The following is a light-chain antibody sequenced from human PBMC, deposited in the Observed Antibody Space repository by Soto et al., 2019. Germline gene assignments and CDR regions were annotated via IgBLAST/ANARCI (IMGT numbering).Light chain of an antibody. Sequence: EIVLTQSPGTLYLSPGQRATLSCRARQSVSSSYLAWYQQKPGEAPRLLIYGASSSATGIPGRFSASGSGTDFTLTISRLEPEELAVYLCQPYGSTPPYTFGQWTKVEIK. J-gene: IGKJ2*01. CDR3: QPYGSTPPYT. CDR2: GAS. CDR1: QSVSSSY. V-gene: IGKV3-20*01.